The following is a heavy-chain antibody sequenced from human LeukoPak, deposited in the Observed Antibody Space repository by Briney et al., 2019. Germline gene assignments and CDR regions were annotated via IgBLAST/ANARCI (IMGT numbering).Heavy chain of an antibody. CDR2: MYSDGNA. V-gene: IGHV3-53*01. J-gene: IGHJ4*02. D-gene: IGHD6-19*01. CDR1: GFTVSSNY. CDR3: ARTIAMTGIDYFDQ. Sequence: PGGSLRLFCAASGFTVSSNYMSWVRQAPGKGLELVSVMYSDGNAHYADSVKGRFTISRDNAKNRLFLQMNSLRADDTAVYSCARTIAMTGIDYFDQWGQGTLVTVS.